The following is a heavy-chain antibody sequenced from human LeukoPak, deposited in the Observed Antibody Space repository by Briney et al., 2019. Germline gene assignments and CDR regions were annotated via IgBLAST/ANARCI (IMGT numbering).Heavy chain of an antibody. CDR1: GYSFTSYW. D-gene: IGHD1-1*01. J-gene: IGHJ5*02. CDR3: ARRTTAWFDP. V-gene: IGHV5-51*01. Sequence: GESLKISCKDSGYSFTSYWIGWVRQMPGKGLEWMGIISPGDSESRYSPSFQGQVTMSVDKSISTAYLQWSSLKASDTAMYYCARRTTAWFDPWGQGTLVTVSS. CDR2: ISPGDSES.